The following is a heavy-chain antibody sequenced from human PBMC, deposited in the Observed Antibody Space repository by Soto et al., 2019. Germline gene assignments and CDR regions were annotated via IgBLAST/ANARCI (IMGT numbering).Heavy chain of an antibody. Sequence: GASVKVSCKASAGTFSSYAISWVRQAPGQGLEWMGGIIPIFGAANYAQKFQGRVTITADESTSTAYMELSSLRSEDTAVYYCAREHCSSTSCSSHWGQGTLVTVSS. CDR3: AREHCSSTSCSSH. CDR2: IIPIFGAA. J-gene: IGHJ4*02. D-gene: IGHD2-2*01. CDR1: AGTFSSYA. V-gene: IGHV1-69*13.